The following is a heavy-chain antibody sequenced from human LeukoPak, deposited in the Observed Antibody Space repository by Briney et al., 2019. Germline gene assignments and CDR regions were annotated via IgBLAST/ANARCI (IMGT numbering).Heavy chain of an antibody. Sequence: PGGSLRLSCAASGFTVSNNYMSWVRQAPGRGLEWVSLIYSDGSTYYADSVKGRFTISRDNSKNTLYLQMNSLRAEDTAVYYCARYSLTIAVAGYYCDYWGQGTLVTVSS. J-gene: IGHJ4*02. V-gene: IGHV3-53*01. D-gene: IGHD6-19*01. CDR2: IYSDGST. CDR1: GFTVSNNY. CDR3: ARYSLTIAVAGYYCDY.